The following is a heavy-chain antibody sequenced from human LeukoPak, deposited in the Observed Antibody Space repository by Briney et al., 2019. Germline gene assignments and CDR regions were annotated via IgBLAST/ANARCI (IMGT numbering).Heavy chain of an antibody. CDR3: ARYDNSGSALEN. J-gene: IGHJ4*02. CDR1: GGSISGYY. Sequence: SETLSLTCTVSGGSISGYYWGWIRQPPGKGLEWIAYIHYSGSSKYSPSLKSRVTTSVDMPKNQFSLKLSSVTAADTAVYYCARYDNSGSALENWGQGTLVTVSS. CDR2: IHYSGSS. V-gene: IGHV4-59*01. D-gene: IGHD3-22*01.